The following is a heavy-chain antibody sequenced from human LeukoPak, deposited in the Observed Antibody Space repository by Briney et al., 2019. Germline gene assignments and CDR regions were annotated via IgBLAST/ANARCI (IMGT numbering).Heavy chain of an antibody. V-gene: IGHV3-23*01. CDR3: AKIPSSFWSGYSSGWYFDL. Sequence: GGSLRLSCAASGFTFSSYAMSWVRQAPGKGLEWVSAISGSGGSTYYADSVKGRFTISRDNSKNTLYLQMNSLRAEDAAVYYCAKIPSSFWSGYSSGWYFDLWGRGTLVTVSS. J-gene: IGHJ2*01. CDR1: GFTFSSYA. CDR2: ISGSGGST. D-gene: IGHD3-3*01.